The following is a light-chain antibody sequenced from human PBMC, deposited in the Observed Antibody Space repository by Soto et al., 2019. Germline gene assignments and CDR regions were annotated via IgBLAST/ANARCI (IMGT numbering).Light chain of an antibody. Sequence: DIQMTQSPSSLSASLLDRVTITCRASQGISTYLNCYQQKPGKAPKLLIYAASSLQSGVPSRFSGSGSETDFTLTISSLQPEDFATYSCQQSYSTTWTFGQGTKVDIK. J-gene: IGKJ1*01. CDR3: QQSYSTTWT. CDR1: QGISTY. V-gene: IGKV1-39*01. CDR2: AAS.